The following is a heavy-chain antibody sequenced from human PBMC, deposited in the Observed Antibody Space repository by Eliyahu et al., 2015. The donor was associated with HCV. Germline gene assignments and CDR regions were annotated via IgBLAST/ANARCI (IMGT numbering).Heavy chain of an antibody. D-gene: IGHD3-3*01. CDR3: AKVRLVGITIFGVVDY. J-gene: IGHJ4*02. Sequence: QVQLVESGGGVVQPGRSLRLSCAASGFTFSSYGMHWVRQAPGKGLEWVAVISYDGSNKYYADSVKGRFTISRDNSKNTLYLQMNSLRAEDTAVYYCAKVRLVGITIFGVVDYWGQGTLVTVSS. CDR2: ISYDGSNK. V-gene: IGHV3-30*18. CDR1: GFTFSSYG.